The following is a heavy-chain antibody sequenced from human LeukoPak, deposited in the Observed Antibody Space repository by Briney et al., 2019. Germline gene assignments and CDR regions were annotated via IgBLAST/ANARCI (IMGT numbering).Heavy chain of an antibody. CDR2: ISYDGSNK. Sequence: GGSLRLSCAASGFTFSSYAMHWVRQAPGKGLEWVAVISYDGSNKYYADSVKGRFTISRDNSKNTLYLQMNSLRAEDTAVYYCAKTVGGTVSRYFDYWGQGTLVTVSS. CDR3: AKTVGGTVSRYFDY. CDR1: GFTFSSYA. V-gene: IGHV3-30-3*02. J-gene: IGHJ4*02. D-gene: IGHD1-26*01.